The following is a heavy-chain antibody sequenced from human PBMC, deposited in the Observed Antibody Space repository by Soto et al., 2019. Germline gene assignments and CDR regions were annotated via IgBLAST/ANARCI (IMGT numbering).Heavy chain of an antibody. J-gene: IGHJ4*02. CDR1: GFTFSSYW. Sequence: PGGSLRLCCAASGFTFSSYWMSWVRQAPGKGLEWVANIKQDGSEKYYVDSVKGRFTISRDNAKNSLYLQMNSLRAEDTAVYYCARVSGFLDCLLSLKLDYWAQRTPVTGSS. CDR3: ARVSGFLDCLLSLKLDY. CDR2: IKQDGSEK. V-gene: IGHV3-7*01. D-gene: IGHD3-3*01.